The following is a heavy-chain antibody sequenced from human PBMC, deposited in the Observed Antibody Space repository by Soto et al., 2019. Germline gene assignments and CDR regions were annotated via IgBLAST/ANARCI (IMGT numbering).Heavy chain of an antibody. CDR3: AKDMSPAAVASSTGYFDY. J-gene: IGHJ4*02. D-gene: IGHD6-19*01. CDR1: GFTFDDYA. V-gene: IGHV3-9*01. Sequence: FPRLSCAASGFTFDDYAMHWVRQAPGKGLEWVSGISWNSGNIGYADSVKGRSTISRDNAKNSLDLQMNSLRPEDTALYYCAKDMSPAAVASSTGYFDYWGQGTPVNVSS. CDR2: ISWNSGNI.